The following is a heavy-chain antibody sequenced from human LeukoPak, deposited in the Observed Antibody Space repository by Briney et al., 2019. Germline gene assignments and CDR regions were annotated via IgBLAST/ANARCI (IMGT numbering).Heavy chain of an antibody. Sequence: PGGSLRLSCAASGFTFSSYEMNWVRQAPGKGLEWVSYISSSGSTIYYADSVKGRFTISRDNANDSLYLQVNSLRAEDTAVYYCARVTLTSANFDYWGQGTLVTVSS. J-gene: IGHJ4*02. CDR3: ARVTLTSANFDY. V-gene: IGHV3-48*03. CDR1: GFTFSSYE. CDR2: ISSSGSTI.